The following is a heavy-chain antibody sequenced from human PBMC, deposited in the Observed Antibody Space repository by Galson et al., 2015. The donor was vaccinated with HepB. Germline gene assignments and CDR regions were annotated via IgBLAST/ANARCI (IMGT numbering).Heavy chain of an antibody. CDR2: ISSSSSYT. J-gene: IGHJ6*03. Sequence: SLRLSCAASGFTFSDYYMSWIRQAPGKGLEWVSYISSSSSYTNYADSVKGRFTISRDNAKNSLYLQMNSLRAEDTAVYYCARGAVDTAMVTGYYYMDVWGKGTTVTVSS. V-gene: IGHV3-11*06. CDR1: GFTFSDYY. D-gene: IGHD5-18*01. CDR3: ARGAVDTAMVTGYYYMDV.